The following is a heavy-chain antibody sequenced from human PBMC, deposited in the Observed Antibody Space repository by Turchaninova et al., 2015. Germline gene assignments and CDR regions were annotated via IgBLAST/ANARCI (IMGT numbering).Heavy chain of an antibody. Sequence: QVQLHESGPGLVKPSQTLSLTCSVSGASISSPGYYWTWIRQRPGPALAWIGYLYPSSGNSYYTSSLSRHLALSRGPSKNQMSLTFNSVTAADTAIYYCAREMRYGTDPGYYYDHWGQGTLVSVSS. J-gene: IGHJ4*02. D-gene: IGHD1-1*01. V-gene: IGHV4-30-4*01. CDR2: LYPSSGNS. CDR1: GASISSPGYY. CDR3: AREMRYGTDPGYYYDH.